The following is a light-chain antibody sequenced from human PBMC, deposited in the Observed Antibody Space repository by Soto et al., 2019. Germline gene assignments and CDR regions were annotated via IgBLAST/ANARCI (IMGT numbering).Light chain of an antibody. CDR3: SSYTSSSTVV. CDR2: DVS. Sequence: QSALTQPASVSGSPGQSITISCTGTSSDVGGYNYVSWYQQHPGKAPKLMIYDVSNRPSGVSNRFSGSKSGNTASRTISGLQAEDEADYYCSSYTSSSTVVFGGRTKVTVL. J-gene: IGLJ2*01. V-gene: IGLV2-14*01. CDR1: SSDVGGYNY.